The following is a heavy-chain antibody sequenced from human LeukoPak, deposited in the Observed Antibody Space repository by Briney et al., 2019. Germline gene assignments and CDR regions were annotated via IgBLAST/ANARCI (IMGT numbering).Heavy chain of an antibody. V-gene: IGHV3-23*01. CDR3: AKSSYYDSSGYYREYYFDY. D-gene: IGHD3-22*01. J-gene: IGHJ4*02. Sequence: GGSLRLSCAASGFTFSSYAMSWVRQAPGKGLEWVSSVSGSGGSTYYADSVKGRFTISRDNSKRTLFLQMNSLRAEDTAVYYCAKSSYYDSSGYYREYYFDYWGQGTLVTVSS. CDR1: GFTFSSYA. CDR2: VSGSGGST.